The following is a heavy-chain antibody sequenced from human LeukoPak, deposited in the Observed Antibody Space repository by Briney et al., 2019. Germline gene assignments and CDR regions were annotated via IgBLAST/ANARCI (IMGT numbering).Heavy chain of an antibody. J-gene: IGHJ3*02. Sequence: GGSLRLSCAASGFTVSSNYMNWVRQAPGKGLEWVSVIYSGGSTYYADSVKGRFTISRDNSKNTLYLQMNSLRAEDTAVYYCARFMVVAASHAFDIWGQGTMVTVSS. CDR1: GFTVSSNY. CDR3: ARFMVVAASHAFDI. D-gene: IGHD2-15*01. V-gene: IGHV3-66*02. CDR2: IYSGGST.